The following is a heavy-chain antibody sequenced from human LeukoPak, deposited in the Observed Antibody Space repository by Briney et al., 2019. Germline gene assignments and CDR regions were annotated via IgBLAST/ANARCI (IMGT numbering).Heavy chain of an antibody. V-gene: IGHV1-18*01. D-gene: IGHD3-9*01. Sequence: ASVKVSCKASGYTFTSYGISWVRQAPGQGLEWMGWISSYNGNTNYAQKLQGRATMTTDTSTSTAYMELRSLRSDDTAVYYCARGSFPSDDILTGPFDNWGQGTLVTVSS. CDR2: ISSYNGNT. CDR3: ARGSFPSDDILTGPFDN. CDR1: GYTFTSYG. J-gene: IGHJ4*02.